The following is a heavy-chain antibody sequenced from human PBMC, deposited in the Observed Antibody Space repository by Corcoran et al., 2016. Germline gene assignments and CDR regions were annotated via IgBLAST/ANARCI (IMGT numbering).Heavy chain of an antibody. Sequence: EVQLVESGGGLVKPGGSLRLSCAASGFTFRNAWMSWFRQAPGKGLEWVGRIKSKTDGGTTDYAAPVEGRFTISRDDSKNTRYLQMNSLKTEETAVYYCTTGPMITFGGVIVMGWGQGTLVTVSS. V-gene: IGHV3-15*01. CDR3: TTGPMITFGGVIVMG. J-gene: IGHJ4*02. D-gene: IGHD3-16*02. CDR1: GFTFRNAW. CDR2: IKSKTDGGTT.